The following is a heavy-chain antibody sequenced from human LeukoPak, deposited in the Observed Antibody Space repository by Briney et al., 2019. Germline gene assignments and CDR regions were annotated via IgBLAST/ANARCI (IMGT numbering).Heavy chain of an antibody. J-gene: IGHJ3*01. V-gene: IGHV4-59*01. CDR1: GCTISGYF. Sequence: PSETLSLTCTVSGCTISGYFWTWIRQPPGKGLEWIGTVYYSGGTHYNLYLNSRVTISVDTSRNQFSLKLRSVTAADTAVYYCARVYDYDSSVSDAFDVWGRGTMVTVSS. CDR2: VYYSGGT. CDR3: ARVYDYDSSVSDAFDV. D-gene: IGHD3-22*01.